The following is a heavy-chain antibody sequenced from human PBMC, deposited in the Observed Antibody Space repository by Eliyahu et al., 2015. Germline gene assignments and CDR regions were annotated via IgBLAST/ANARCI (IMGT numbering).Heavy chain of an antibody. CDR3: ARGRITIFGVVIMSEYYYMDV. Sequence: QVQLQQWGAGLLKPSETLSLTCAVYGGSFSGYYWSWIRQPPGKGLEWIGEINHSGSTNYNPSLKSRVTISVDTSKNQFSLKLSSVTAADTAVYYCARGRITIFGVVIMSEYYYMDVWGKGTTVTVSS. CDR2: INHSGST. CDR1: GGSFSGYY. D-gene: IGHD3-3*01. J-gene: IGHJ6*03. V-gene: IGHV4-34*01.